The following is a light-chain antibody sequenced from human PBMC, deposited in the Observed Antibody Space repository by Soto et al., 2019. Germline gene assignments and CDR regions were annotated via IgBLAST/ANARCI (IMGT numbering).Light chain of an antibody. CDR2: EVS. CDR3: SSYTSSSSYV. Sequence: QSALTQPASVSGSPGQSITISCTGTSSDVGGYNYVSWYQQHPGKAPKLMIYEVSNRPSGVSNRFSGSKSGNTASLTSSGLQAEDEADYYCSSYTSSSSYVFGTVTKLTVL. CDR1: SSDVGGYNY. V-gene: IGLV2-14*01. J-gene: IGLJ1*01.